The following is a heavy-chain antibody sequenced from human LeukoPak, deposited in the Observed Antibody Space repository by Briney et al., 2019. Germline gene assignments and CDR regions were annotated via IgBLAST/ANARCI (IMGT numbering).Heavy chain of an antibody. D-gene: IGHD3-22*01. V-gene: IGHV4-34*01. J-gene: IGHJ5*02. CDR1: GGSFSSYN. CDR2: INHSGST. CDR3: ARGLRGTMIVVVNRWFDP. Sequence: SETLSLTCAVFGGSFSSYNWNWLRQSPRKGLEWIGEINHSGSTNYNPSLKSRVTISVDTSKNQFSLKLSSVTAADTAVYYCARGLRGTMIVVVNRWFDPWGQGTLVTVSS.